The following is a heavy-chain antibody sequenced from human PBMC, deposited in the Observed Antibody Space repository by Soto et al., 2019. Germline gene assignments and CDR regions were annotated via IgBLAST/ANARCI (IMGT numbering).Heavy chain of an antibody. CDR3: ARSYDFWSGYPWYYYGMDV. J-gene: IGHJ6*02. V-gene: IGHV3-53*01. D-gene: IGHD3-3*01. Sequence: PGGSLRLSCAASGFTVSSNYMSWVRQAPGKGLEWVSVIYSGGSTYYADSVKGRFTISRDNSKNTLYLQMNSLRAEDTAVYYCARSYDFWSGYPWYYYGMDVWGQGTTVTSP. CDR2: IYSGGST. CDR1: GFTVSSNY.